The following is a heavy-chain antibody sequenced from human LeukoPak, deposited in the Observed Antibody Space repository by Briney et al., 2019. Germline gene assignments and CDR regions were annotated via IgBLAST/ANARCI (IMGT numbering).Heavy chain of an antibody. V-gene: IGHV3-30-3*01. CDR3: ARSYYDSSGYSTFDY. D-gene: IGHD3-22*01. Sequence: GGSLRLSCAASGFTFSSYAMHWVRQAPGKGLEWVAVISYDGSNKYYADSVKGRFTISRDNSKNTLYLQMNSLRAEDTAVYYCARSYYDSSGYSTFDYWGQGTLVTVSS. CDR2: ISYDGSNK. J-gene: IGHJ4*02. CDR1: GFTFSSYA.